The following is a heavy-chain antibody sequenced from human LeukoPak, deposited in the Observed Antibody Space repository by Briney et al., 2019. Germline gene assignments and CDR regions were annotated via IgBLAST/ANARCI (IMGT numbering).Heavy chain of an antibody. CDR1: GFTFSSYW. Sequence: GGSLRLSCAASGFTFSSYWMSWVRQAPGKGLEWVANIKQDGSEKYYVDSVKGRFTISRDNAKNSLYLQMNSLRAEDTAVYYCARALYGSGSYYNIYYYYMDVWGKGTTVTISS. D-gene: IGHD3-10*01. CDR3: ARALYGSGSYYNIYYYYMDV. CDR2: IKQDGSEK. V-gene: IGHV3-7*01. J-gene: IGHJ6*03.